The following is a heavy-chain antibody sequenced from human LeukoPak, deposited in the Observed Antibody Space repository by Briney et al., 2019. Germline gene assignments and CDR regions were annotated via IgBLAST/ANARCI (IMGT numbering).Heavy chain of an antibody. J-gene: IGHJ3*02. CDR2: IYYSGST. V-gene: IGHV4-39*01. D-gene: IGHD5-18*01. CDR3: ARRRGDGYSYGVRDAFDM. Sequence: SETLSLTCTVSGGSISTTSNYWGWIRQPPRKGLEWIGTIYYSGSTYYNPSLKSRVTISVDTSKNQFSLKLSSVTAADTAVFYCARRRGDGYSYGVRDAFDMWGQGIMVTVSS. CDR1: GGSISTTSNY.